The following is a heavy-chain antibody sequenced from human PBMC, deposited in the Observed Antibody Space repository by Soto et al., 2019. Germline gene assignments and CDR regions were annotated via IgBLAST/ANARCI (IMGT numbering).Heavy chain of an antibody. CDR1: GFTFSSYS. CDR2: ISSSSSYI. V-gene: IGHV3-21*01. CDR3: ARDLNMITFGVVSPQGLEY. Sequence: EVQLVESGGGLVNPGGSLRLSCAASGFTFSSYSMNWVRQAPGKGLEWVSSISSSSSYIYYADSVKGRFTISRDNAKNSRYLQMNSLRAEDTAVYYCARDLNMITFGVVSPQGLEYWGQGTLVTVSS. J-gene: IGHJ4*02. D-gene: IGHD3-16*01.